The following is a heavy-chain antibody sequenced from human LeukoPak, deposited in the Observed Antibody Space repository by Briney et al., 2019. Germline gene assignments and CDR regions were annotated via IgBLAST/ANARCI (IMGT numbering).Heavy chain of an antibody. CDR1: GGTFSSYA. CDR2: IIPIFGTA. V-gene: IGHV1-69*13. J-gene: IGHJ3*02. CDR3: ARLLTAIDAFDI. D-gene: IGHD2-21*02. Sequence: ASVKVSCKASGGTFSSYAISWVRQAPGQGLEWMGGIIPIFGTANYAQKFQGRVTITADESTSTAYMELSSLRSEDTAVYYCARLLTAIDAFDIWGQGIMVTVSS.